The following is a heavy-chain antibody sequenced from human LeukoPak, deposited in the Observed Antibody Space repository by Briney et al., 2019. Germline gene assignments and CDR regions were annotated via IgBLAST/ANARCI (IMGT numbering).Heavy chain of an antibody. J-gene: IGHJ5*02. D-gene: IGHD2-2*01. CDR1: GYTLTELS. CDR3: ARAGRYCSSTSCYSRFDP. V-gene: IGHV1-8*03. Sequence: GASVKVSCKVSGYTLTELSMHWVRQAPGKGLEWMGWMNPNSGNTGYAQKFQGRVTITRNTSISTAYMELSSLRSEDTAVYYCARAGRYCSSTSCYSRFDPWGQGTLVTVSS. CDR2: MNPNSGNT.